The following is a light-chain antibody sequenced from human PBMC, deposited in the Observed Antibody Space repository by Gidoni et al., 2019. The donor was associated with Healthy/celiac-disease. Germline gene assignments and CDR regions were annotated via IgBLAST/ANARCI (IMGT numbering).Light chain of an antibody. J-gene: IGKJ2*02. CDR1: QSVSSSY. CDR3: QQYGSSPCT. Sequence: EFVLTHSPGTLSLSPGERATFSGRASQSVSSSYLAWYQQKPGQAPRLLIYGASSRATGIPDRFSGSGSGTDFTLTISRLEPEDFAVYYCQQYGSSPCTFGQGTKLEIK. CDR2: GAS. V-gene: IGKV3-20*01.